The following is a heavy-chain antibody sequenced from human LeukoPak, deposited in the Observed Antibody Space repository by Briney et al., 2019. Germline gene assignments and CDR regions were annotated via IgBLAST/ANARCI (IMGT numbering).Heavy chain of an antibody. CDR3: ARSPDFWSGLDF. CDR1: GSNFDAYA. J-gene: IGHJ4*02. D-gene: IGHD3-3*01. Sequence: PGGSLRLSCAPSGSNFDAYAMHWVRQAPGKGLEWVSGVTWNSDRVAYADSVKGRFTISRDNAKNSLFLQMTSLRPEDMAFYYCARSPDFWSGLDFWGQGTLVTVSS. V-gene: IGHV3-9*03. CDR2: VTWNSDRV.